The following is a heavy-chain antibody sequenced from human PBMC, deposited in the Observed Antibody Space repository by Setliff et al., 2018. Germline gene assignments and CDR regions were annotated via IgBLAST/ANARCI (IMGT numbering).Heavy chain of an antibody. CDR2: IYHSGQT. J-gene: IGHJ4*02. CDR3: ASGGLAAAATH. V-gene: IGHV4-38-2*01. Sequence: TSETLSLTCAVSGYSMSSGYYWGWFRQPPGKGLEWIGSIYHSGQTFYNPSLKSRATLSVDTSKNQFSLRLTSVPAADTAVYYCASGGLAAAATHWGQGTLVTVSS. CDR1: GYSMSSGYY. D-gene: IGHD6-13*01.